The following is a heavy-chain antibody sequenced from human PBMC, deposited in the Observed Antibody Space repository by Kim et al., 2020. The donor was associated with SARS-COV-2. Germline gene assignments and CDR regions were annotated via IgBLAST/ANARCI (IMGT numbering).Heavy chain of an antibody. D-gene: IGHD3-3*01. V-gene: IGHV4-59*01. CDR2: IYYSGST. J-gene: IGHJ3*02. CDR3: ARDGYDFWSGHDAFDI. Sequence: SETLSLTCTVSGGSISSYYWSWIRQPPGKGLEWIGYIYYSGSTNYNPSLKSRVTISVDTSKNQFSLKLSSVTAADTAVYYCARDGYDFWSGHDAFDIWGQGTMVTVSS. CDR1: GGSISSYY.